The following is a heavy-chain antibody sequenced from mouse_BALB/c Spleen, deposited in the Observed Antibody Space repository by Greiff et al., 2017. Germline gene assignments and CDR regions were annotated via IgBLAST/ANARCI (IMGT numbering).Heavy chain of an antibody. CDR1: GYSITSDYA. CDR2: ISYSGST. CDR3: ARSDGYFWYFDV. V-gene: IGHV3-2*02. J-gene: IGHJ1*01. D-gene: IGHD2-3*01. Sequence: EVQLVESGPGLVKPSQSLSLTCTVTGYSITSDYAWTWIRQFPGNKLEWMGYISYSGSTSYNPSLKSRISITRDTSKNQFFLQLNSVTTEDTATYYCARSDGYFWYFDVWGAGTTVTVSS.